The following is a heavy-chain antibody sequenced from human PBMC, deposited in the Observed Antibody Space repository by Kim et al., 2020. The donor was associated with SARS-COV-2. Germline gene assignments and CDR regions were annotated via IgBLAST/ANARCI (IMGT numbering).Heavy chain of an antibody. CDR3: ATGSHSSPSWFDP. V-gene: IGHV4-4*07. Sequence: NPPLSSRVTMSVDTSKSQFSLTLSSVTAADTAVYYCATGSHSSPSWFDPWGQGTLVTVSS. D-gene: IGHD6-13*01. J-gene: IGHJ5*02.